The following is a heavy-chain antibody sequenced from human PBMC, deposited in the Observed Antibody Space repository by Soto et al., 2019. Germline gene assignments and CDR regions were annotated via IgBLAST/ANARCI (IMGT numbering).Heavy chain of an antibody. CDR2: ISAYNGNT. V-gene: IGHV1-18*01. J-gene: IGHJ3*02. CDR1: GYTFTSFG. Sequence: ASVKVSCKASGYTFTSFGISWVPQAPGQGLEWMGWISAYNGNTNYAQKLQGRVTMTTDTSTSTAYMELRSLRSDDTAVYYCARDRSYCSGGSCYDAFDIWGQGTMVTVSS. D-gene: IGHD2-15*01. CDR3: ARDRSYCSGGSCYDAFDI.